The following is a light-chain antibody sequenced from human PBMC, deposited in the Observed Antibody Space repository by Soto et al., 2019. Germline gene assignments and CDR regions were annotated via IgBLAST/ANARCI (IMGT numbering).Light chain of an antibody. Sequence: QSALTQPASVSGSPGQSITISCSGISSDAGSYNLVSWYQHHPGKAPKLMIYDDIKRPSGVSNRFSGSKSGNTASLTISGLQAEDEADYYCCSYALSSTSGVFGGGTKLTVL. CDR3: CSYALSSTSGV. J-gene: IGLJ3*02. CDR2: DDI. CDR1: SSDAGSYNL. V-gene: IGLV2-23*01.